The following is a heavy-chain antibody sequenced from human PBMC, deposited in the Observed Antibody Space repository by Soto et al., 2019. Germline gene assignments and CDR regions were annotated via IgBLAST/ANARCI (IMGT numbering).Heavy chain of an antibody. V-gene: IGHV3-23*01. Sequence: GGSLRLSCAASGFTFAGNAMTWVRQAPGKGLHWVSGISAGGTTYYADSAKGRFTISRDNSKNTLYLQVNSLRADDTAVYYCAKDPLTRGWFDPWGQGTLVTVSS. CDR1: GFTFAGNA. CDR3: AKDPLTRGWFDP. CDR2: ISAGGTT. J-gene: IGHJ5*02.